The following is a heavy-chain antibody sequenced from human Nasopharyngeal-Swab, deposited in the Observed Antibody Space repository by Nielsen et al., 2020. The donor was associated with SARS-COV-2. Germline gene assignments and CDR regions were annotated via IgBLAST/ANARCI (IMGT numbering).Heavy chain of an antibody. Sequence: GESLKISCAASGFTFSSYAMSWVRQAPGKGLEWVSAISGSGGSTYYADSVKGRFTISRDNSKNTLYLQMNSLRAEDTAVYYCAKGPTRLWDVSIWGQGTLVTVSS. CDR3: AKGPTRLWDVSI. CDR1: GFTFSSYA. D-gene: IGHD3-16*01. J-gene: IGHJ4*02. CDR2: ISGSGGST. V-gene: IGHV3-23*01.